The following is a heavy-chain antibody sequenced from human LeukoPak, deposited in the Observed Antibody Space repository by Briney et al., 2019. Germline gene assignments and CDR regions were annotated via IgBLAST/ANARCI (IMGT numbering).Heavy chain of an antibody. CDR3: ASAPGPSGWYIFDP. V-gene: IGHV3-33*01. J-gene: IGHJ5*02. Sequence: PGRSLRLSRAASGFTFSSYGMHWVRQAPGKGLEWVAVIWFDRSNKYYADSVKGRFTISRDNSKNTLYLQMNSLRAEDTAVYYCASAPGPSGWYIFDPWGQGTLVTVSS. CDR2: IWFDRSNK. D-gene: IGHD6-19*01. CDR1: GFTFSSYG.